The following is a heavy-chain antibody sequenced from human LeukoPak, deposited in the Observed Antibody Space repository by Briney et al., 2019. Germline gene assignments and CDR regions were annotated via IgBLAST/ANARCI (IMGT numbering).Heavy chain of an antibody. V-gene: IGHV4-38-2*02. CDR1: GYSISSGYY. CDR2: IFHSGST. CDR3: ARSPGYCSSTSCYRWFDP. J-gene: IGHJ5*02. Sequence: SETLSLTCTVSGYSISSGYYWGWIRQPPGKGLEWIGSIFHSGSTHYNPSLKSRVTISVDKSKNQFSLKLSSVTAADTAVYYCARSPGYCSSTSCYRWFDPWGQGTLVTVSS. D-gene: IGHD2-2*03.